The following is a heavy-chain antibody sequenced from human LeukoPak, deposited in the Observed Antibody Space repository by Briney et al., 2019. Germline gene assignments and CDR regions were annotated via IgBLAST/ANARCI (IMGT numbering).Heavy chain of an antibody. Sequence: SVKVSCKASGGTVSSYAISWVRQAPGQGLEWMGRIIPIFGMANYAQKFQGRVTITADKSTSTAYMELSSLRSEDTAVYYCARLGCSSTSCYTDYYYYGMDVWGQGTTVTVSS. CDR3: ARLGCSSTSCYTDYYYYGMDV. V-gene: IGHV1-69*04. D-gene: IGHD2-2*02. J-gene: IGHJ6*02. CDR1: GGTVSSYA. CDR2: IIPIFGMA.